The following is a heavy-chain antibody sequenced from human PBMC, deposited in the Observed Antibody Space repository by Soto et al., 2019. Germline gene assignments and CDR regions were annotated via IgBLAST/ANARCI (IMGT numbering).Heavy chain of an antibody. V-gene: IGHV4-59*12. D-gene: IGHD6-13*01. CDR2: IYYSGST. CDR3: ARATGGIRGIAAAGTFDY. Sequence: SETLSLTCTVSGGSISSYYWSWIRQPPGKGLEWIGYIYYSGSTNYNPSLKSRVTISVDTSKNQFSLKLSSVTAADTAVYYCARATGGIRGIAAAGTFDYWGQGTLVTVSS. J-gene: IGHJ4*02. CDR1: GGSISSYY.